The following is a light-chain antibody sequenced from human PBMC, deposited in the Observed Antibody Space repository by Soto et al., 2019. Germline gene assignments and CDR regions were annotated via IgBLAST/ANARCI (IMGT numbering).Light chain of an antibody. CDR2: EVS. V-gene: IGLV2-8*01. CDR1: SSDIGAYNY. J-gene: IGLJ3*02. CDR3: SSYAGSNDRWV. Sequence: QSALTQPPSASGSPGQSVTISCTGTSSDIGAYNYVSWYQQHPGKAPKLMIHEVSKRPSGVPDRFSGSKPSNTASLTVSGLQAEDEADYYCSSYAGSNDRWVFGGGTKVTLL.